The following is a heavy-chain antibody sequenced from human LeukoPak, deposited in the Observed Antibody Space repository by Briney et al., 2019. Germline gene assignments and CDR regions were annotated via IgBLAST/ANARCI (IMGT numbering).Heavy chain of an antibody. D-gene: IGHD2-15*01. CDR1: GFTFSSYS. CDR3: ARDGYCSGGSCYDAFDI. Sequence: TGGSLRLSCAASGFTFSSYSMNWVRQAPGKGLEWVSSISSSSSYIYYADSVKGRFTISRDNAKNSLYLQMNSLRAEDTAVYYCARDGYCSGGSCYDAFDIWGQGTMVTVSS. V-gene: IGHV3-21*01. J-gene: IGHJ3*02. CDR2: ISSSSSYI.